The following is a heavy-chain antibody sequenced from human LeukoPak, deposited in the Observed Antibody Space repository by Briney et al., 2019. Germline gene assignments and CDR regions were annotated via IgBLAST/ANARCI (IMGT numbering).Heavy chain of an antibody. Sequence: LGGSLRLSCAASGFTFSSYSMNWVRQAPGKGLEWVSYISSSSSTIYYADSVKGRFTISRDNAKNSLYLQMTSLRAEDTAVYYCARSYCSSTSCRPHFDYWGQGTLVTVSS. J-gene: IGHJ4*02. V-gene: IGHV3-48*01. CDR1: GFTFSSYS. CDR2: ISSSSSTI. CDR3: ARSYCSSTSCRPHFDY. D-gene: IGHD2-2*01.